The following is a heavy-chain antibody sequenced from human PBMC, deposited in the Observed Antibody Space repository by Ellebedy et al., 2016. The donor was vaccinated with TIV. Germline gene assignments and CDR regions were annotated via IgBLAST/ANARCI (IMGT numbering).Heavy chain of an antibody. CDR3: AREYRVGGFHDY. CDR2: IVVGSGNT. J-gene: IGHJ4*02. V-gene: IGHV1-58*02. CDR1: GFIFTSSA. Sequence: AASVKVTCKASGFIFTSSAMQWVRQPLGQRLEWMGWIVVGSGNTNYTQKFQERVTITRDMSTSTAYMELSSLRSEDQAVYCCAREYRVGGFHDYWGQGTLVTVSS. D-gene: IGHD3-16*01.